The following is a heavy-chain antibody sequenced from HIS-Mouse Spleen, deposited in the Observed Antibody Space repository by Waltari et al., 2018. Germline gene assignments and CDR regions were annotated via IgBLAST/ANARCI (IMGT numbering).Heavy chain of an antibody. D-gene: IGHD6-13*01. CDR1: GGSISISSSY. CDR3: AREIPYSSSWYDWYFDL. V-gene: IGHV4-39*07. Sequence: QLQLQESGPGLVKPSGTRSLTCTVSGGSISISSSYWAGVGQPPGKGLEWIGSIYYSGSTYYNPSLKSRVTISVDTSKNQFSLKLSSVTAADTAVYYCAREIPYSSSWYDWYFDLWGRGTLVTVSS. J-gene: IGHJ2*01. CDR2: IYYSGST.